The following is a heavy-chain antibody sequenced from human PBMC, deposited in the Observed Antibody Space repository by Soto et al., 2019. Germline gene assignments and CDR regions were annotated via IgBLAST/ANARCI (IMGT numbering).Heavy chain of an antibody. Sequence: SETLSLTCAVYGGSFSGYYWTWIRQPPGTGLEWIGEINHSGSTNYNPSPKSRVTISVDTSKNQFSLKLTSVTAADTAVYYCARDKITGLFDYWGQGTLVTVSS. CDR3: ARDKITGLFDY. CDR1: GGSFSGYY. J-gene: IGHJ4*02. V-gene: IGHV4-34*01. D-gene: IGHD2-8*02. CDR2: INHSGST.